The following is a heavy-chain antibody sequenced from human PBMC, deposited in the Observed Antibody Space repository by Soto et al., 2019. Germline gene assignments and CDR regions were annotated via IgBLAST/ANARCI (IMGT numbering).Heavy chain of an antibody. CDR3: ARFHDFWSGYGVFDY. Sequence: ASVKVSCKASGYTFTSYGISWVRQAPGQGLEWMGWISAYNGNTNYAQKLQGRVTMTTDTSTSTAYMELRSLRSDDTAVYYCARFHDFWSGYGVFDYWGQGTLVTVSS. CDR1: GYTFTSYG. D-gene: IGHD3-3*01. CDR2: ISAYNGNT. V-gene: IGHV1-18*01. J-gene: IGHJ4*02.